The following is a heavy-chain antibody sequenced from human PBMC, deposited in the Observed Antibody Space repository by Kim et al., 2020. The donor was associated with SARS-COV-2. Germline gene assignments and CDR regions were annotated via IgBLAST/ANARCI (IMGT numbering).Heavy chain of an antibody. CDR2: IIPLFGVA. CDR3: ASLDFGLSLLVM. J-gene: IGHJ3*02. Sequence: SVKVSCKASGGTFSSYAISWVRQAPGQGLEWMGRIIPLFGVANYAQKFQGRVTITADKSTSTAYMELSSLRSEDTAVYFCASLDFGLSLLVMWGQGIRV. V-gene: IGHV1-69*04. CDR1: GGTFSSYA. D-gene: IGHD3-3*01.